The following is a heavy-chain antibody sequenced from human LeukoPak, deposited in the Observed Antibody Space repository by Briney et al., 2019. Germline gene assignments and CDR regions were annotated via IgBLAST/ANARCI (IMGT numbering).Heavy chain of an antibody. V-gene: IGHV3-74*01. J-gene: IGHJ5*02. D-gene: IGHD6-19*01. CDR3: AREPAVAGNWFDP. CDR2: IKNDGSST. Sequence: GGSLRLSCAASGFTFSTYWMHWVRQAPGKGLVWVSRIKNDGSSTNYADSVKGRFTISRDNAKNTLYLQMNSLRAEDTAVYYCAREPAVAGNWFDPWGQGTLVTVSS. CDR1: GFTFSTYW.